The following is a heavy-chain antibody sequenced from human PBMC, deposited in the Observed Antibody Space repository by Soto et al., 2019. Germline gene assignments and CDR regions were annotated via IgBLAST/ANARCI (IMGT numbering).Heavy chain of an antibody. CDR3: ARDDPDSSGYYDYYFDY. Sequence: ASVTVSCKASGYTFTSYYMHWVRQAPGQGLEWMGIINPSGGSTSYAQKFQGRVTMTRDTSTSTVYMELSSLRSEDTAVYYCARDDPDSSGYYDYYFDYWGQGTLVTVSS. V-gene: IGHV1-46*01. CDR2: INPSGGST. CDR1: GYTFTSYY. J-gene: IGHJ4*02. D-gene: IGHD3-22*01.